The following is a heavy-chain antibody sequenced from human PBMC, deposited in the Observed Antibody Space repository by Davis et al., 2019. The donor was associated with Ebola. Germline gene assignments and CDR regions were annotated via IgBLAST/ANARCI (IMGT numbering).Heavy chain of an antibody. CDR2: ISGSGGIT. J-gene: IGHJ4*02. CDR1: GFTFSSYA. Sequence: GESLKISCAASGFTFSSYAMSWVRQAPGKGLAWVPDISGSGGITYYADSVKGRFTISRENAKNSLYLQMNSLRAEDTAVYYCARGPRKMATTNFDYWGQGTLVTVSS. CDR3: ARGPRKMATTNFDY. D-gene: IGHD5-24*01. V-gene: IGHV3-23*01.